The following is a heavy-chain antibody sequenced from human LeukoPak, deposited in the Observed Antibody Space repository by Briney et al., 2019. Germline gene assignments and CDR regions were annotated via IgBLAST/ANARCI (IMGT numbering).Heavy chain of an antibody. J-gene: IGHJ6*03. CDR3: ASGIMEGQSSYYYYYMDV. CDR2: IIPIFGTA. V-gene: IGHV1-69*05. Sequence: SXXTFSSYAISWVRQAPGQGLEWMGGIIPIFGTANYAQKFQGRVTITTDESTSTAYMELSSLRSEDTAVYYCASGIMEGQSSYYYYYMDVWGKGTTVTVSS. D-gene: IGHD2-8*01. CDR1: XXTFSSYA.